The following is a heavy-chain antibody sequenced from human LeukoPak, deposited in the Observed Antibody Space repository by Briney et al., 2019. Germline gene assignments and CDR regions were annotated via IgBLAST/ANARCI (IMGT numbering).Heavy chain of an antibody. CDR3: ASLLGYCSSTSCYDAFDI. Sequence: SGESLRLSCAASGFTFSSYAMHWVRQAPGKGLEWVAVISYDGSNKYYADSVKGRFTISRDNSKNTLYLQMNSLRAEDTAVYYCASLLGYCSSTSCYDAFDIWGQGTMVTVSS. V-gene: IGHV3-30-3*01. CDR1: GFTFSSYA. D-gene: IGHD2-2*01. J-gene: IGHJ3*02. CDR2: ISYDGSNK.